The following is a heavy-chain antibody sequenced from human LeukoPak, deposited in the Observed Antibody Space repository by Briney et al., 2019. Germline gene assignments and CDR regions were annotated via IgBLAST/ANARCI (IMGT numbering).Heavy chain of an antibody. D-gene: IGHD5-24*01. CDR1: GGSISTSYF. Sequence: SETLSLTCTVSGGSISTSYFWTWIRQSAGKGLEWIGRIYSSGSTTYNPSLKSRVTMSIDTSRNQFSLNLSSVTAADTAVYYCARDPRDGYNDAFDIWGQGTMVTVSS. CDR2: IYSSGST. J-gene: IGHJ3*02. V-gene: IGHV4-4*07. CDR3: ARDPRDGYNDAFDI.